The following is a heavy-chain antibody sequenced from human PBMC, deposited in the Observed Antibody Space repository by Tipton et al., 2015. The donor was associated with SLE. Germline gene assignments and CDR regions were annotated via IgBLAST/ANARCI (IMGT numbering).Heavy chain of an antibody. CDR3: ARWVDSPEGV. D-gene: IGHD3-9*01. CDR2: MYYSGTI. J-gene: IGHJ6*04. V-gene: IGHV4-59*12. CDR1: GGSISNYY. Sequence: TLSLTCTVSGGSISNYYWSWIRQPPGKGLEWIGSMYYSGTIRYNPSLKSRVTISGDTSRNQFSLKLSSVTAADTAVYYCARWVDSPEGVWGKGTTVTVSS.